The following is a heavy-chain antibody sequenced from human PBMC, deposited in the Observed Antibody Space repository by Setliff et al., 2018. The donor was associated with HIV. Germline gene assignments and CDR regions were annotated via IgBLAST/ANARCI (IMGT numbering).Heavy chain of an antibody. CDR2: IYTSGIT. V-gene: IGHV4-61*05. Sequence: SETLSLTCNVSGGSFSNSYYFWGWIRQPPGKGLEWIGHIYTSGITNYNPSLKSRVTISLDTSKNQFSLRLSSVTAADTAVYYCACHAVTTSDWYFDLWGRGTLVTVSS. J-gene: IGHJ2*01. D-gene: IGHD4-4*01. CDR1: GGSFSNSYYF. CDR3: ACHAVTTSDWYFDL.